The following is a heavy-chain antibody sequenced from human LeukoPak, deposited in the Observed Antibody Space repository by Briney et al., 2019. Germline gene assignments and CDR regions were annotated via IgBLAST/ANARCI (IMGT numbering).Heavy chain of an antibody. CDR1: GGTFSSYA. J-gene: IGHJ4*02. D-gene: IGHD4-23*01. Sequence: EASVKVSCEASGGTFSSYAISWVRQAPGQGLEWMGGIIPIFGTANYAQKFQGRVTITADESTSTAYMELSSLRSEDTAVYYCARDSVNYGGGGWGYYFDYWGQGTLVTVSS. CDR2: IIPIFGTA. V-gene: IGHV1-69*13. CDR3: ARDSVNYGGGGWGYYFDY.